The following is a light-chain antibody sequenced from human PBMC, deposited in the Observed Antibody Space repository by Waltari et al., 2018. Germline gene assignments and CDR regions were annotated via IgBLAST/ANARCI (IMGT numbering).Light chain of an antibody. CDR2: SNN. CDR1: SSNIGSNT. Sequence: QSVLTQSPSASGTPGQRVTISCSGSSSNIGSNTVTWYQQLPGTAPKLLIYSNNRRPSGVPDRFSGSKSGTSASLAISGLQSEDEADYYCAAWDDSLNGLYVFGTGTKVTVL. V-gene: IGLV1-44*01. J-gene: IGLJ1*01. CDR3: AAWDDSLNGLYV.